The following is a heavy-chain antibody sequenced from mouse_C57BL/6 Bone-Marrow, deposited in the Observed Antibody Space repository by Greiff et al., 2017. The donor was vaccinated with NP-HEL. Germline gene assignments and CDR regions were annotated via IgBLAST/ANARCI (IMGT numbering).Heavy chain of an antibody. CDR2: INPSSGYT. CDR3: ARSEYYGSSFLYAMDY. D-gene: IGHD1-1*01. J-gene: IGHJ4*01. V-gene: IGHV1-7*01. CDR1: GYTFTSYW. Sequence: QVQLQQPGAELVKPGASVKVSCKASGYTFTSYWMHWVKQRPGQGLEWIGYINPSSGYTKYNQKFKDKATLTADKSSSTAYMQLSSLTYEDSAVYYCARSEYYGSSFLYAMDYWGQGTSVTVSS.